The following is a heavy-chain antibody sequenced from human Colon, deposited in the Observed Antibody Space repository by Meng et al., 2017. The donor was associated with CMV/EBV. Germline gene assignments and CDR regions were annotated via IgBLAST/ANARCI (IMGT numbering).Heavy chain of an antibody. CDR2: INPKTANP. Sequence: SCQASGYMFTSYDINWVRQAPGQWLEWMGYINPKTANPTYVQGFTGRFVFSLDTSVSTAYLQISSLEAEDTAVYYCATGSVAADGKGYWGQGTLVTVSS. J-gene: IGHJ1*01. CDR1: GYMFTSYD. D-gene: IGHD6-13*01. V-gene: IGHV7-4-1*02. CDR3: ATGSVAADGKGY.